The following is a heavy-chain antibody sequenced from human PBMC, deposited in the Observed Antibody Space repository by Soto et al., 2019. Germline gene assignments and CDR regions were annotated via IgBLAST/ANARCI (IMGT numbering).Heavy chain of an antibody. V-gene: IGHV3-48*02. CDR1: GFAFRDFN. J-gene: IGHJ5*02. CDR3: ARGSVGSGWYPFDP. Sequence: PGGYLRLSCVASGFAFRDFNMNWVRQVPGKGLQWIAYITSESRAIYYADSVKGRFTVSRDNAKDSLYLHLNNLRDGDTAVYYCARGSVGSGWYPFDPWGQGTLVTVSS. D-gene: IGHD6-19*01. CDR2: ITSESRAI.